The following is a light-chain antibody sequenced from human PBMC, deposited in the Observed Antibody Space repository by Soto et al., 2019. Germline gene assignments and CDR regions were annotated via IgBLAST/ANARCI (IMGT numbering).Light chain of an antibody. J-gene: IGKJ4*01. CDR1: QTISSW. V-gene: IGKV1-27*01. CDR3: QKCNSAPLT. CDR2: AAS. Sequence: DIQMNQSASTLSGSEGDRVTITCRASQTISSWLAWYQQKPGKVPKLLIYAASTLQSGVPSRFSGSGSGTDFTLTISSLQPEDVAPYYCQKCNSAPLTFGGGSKVAIK.